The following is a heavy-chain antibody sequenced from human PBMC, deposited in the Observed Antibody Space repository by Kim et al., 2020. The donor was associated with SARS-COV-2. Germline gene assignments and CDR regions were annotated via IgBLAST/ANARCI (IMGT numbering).Heavy chain of an antibody. V-gene: IGHV3-53*01. CDR3: ARDHLDGYNI. CDR2: IYYDGNT. J-gene: IGHJ4*02. D-gene: IGHD5-12*01. CDR1: GFSVSRFY. Sequence: GGSLRLSCAASGFSVSRFYMTWVRQAPGKGLEWVSVIYYDGNTDYADSVRGRFTISRDNSENTLYLKMNSLRAEDTAVYYCARDHLDGYNIWGQGTLVTVSS.